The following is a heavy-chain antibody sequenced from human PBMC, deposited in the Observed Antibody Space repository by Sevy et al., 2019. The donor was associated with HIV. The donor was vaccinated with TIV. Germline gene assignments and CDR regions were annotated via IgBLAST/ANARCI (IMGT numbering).Heavy chain of an antibody. CDR1: GFTFSTYD. CDR3: AREGGYTDQGMDV. J-gene: IGHJ6*02. CDR2: ISSSSSNI. V-gene: IGHV3-48*01. D-gene: IGHD5-12*01. Sequence: GGSLRLSCAASGFTFSTYDMNWVRQAPGKGVEWISYISSSSSNIYYADSVKVRFTISRDNAKNSLFVQMHSLRAEDTAVYYCAREGGYTDQGMDVWGQWTTVTVSS.